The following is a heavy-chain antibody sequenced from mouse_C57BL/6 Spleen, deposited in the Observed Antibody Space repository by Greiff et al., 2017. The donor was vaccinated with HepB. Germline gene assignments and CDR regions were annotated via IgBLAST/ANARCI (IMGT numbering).Heavy chain of an antibody. CDR3: ARDYYGNYEAY. Sequence: EVQLQQSGAELVKPGGSVKLSCTASGFNIKDYYMHWVKQRTEQGLEWIGRSDPEDGETKYASKVQGKATITADTSSNTAYLHLISLTSEDTAVYYRARDYYGNYEAYWGQGTLVTVSA. D-gene: IGHD2-1*01. CDR2: SDPEDGET. V-gene: IGHV14-2*01. CDR1: GFNIKDYY. J-gene: IGHJ3*01.